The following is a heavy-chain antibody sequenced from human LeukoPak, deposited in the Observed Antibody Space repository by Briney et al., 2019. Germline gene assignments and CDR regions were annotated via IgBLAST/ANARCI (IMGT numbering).Heavy chain of an antibody. D-gene: IGHD1-1*01. CDR2: IYYSGST. J-gene: IGHJ4*02. V-gene: IGHV4-59*01. Sequence: SETLSLTCTVPGGSISSYYWNWIRQPPGKGLEWIGYIYYSGSTNYNPSLKSRVSISADRSRSLFSLIMTSMTAADTGVYYCARGPVGTTHFDSWGQGILIAVSS. CDR3: ARGPVGTTHFDS. CDR1: GGSISSYY.